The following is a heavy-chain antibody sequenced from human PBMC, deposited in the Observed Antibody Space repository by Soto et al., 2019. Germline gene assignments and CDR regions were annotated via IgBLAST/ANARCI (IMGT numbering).Heavy chain of an antibody. CDR2: IYPGDSDT. J-gene: IGHJ6*02. Sequence: GESLKISCKGSGYSFTSYWIGWVRQMPGKGLEWMGIIYPGDSDTRYSPSFQGQVTISADKSISTAYLQWSSLKASDTAMYYCASTLVRTSPTSYYYYGTDVWGQGTTVTVSS. CDR3: ASTLVRTSPTSYYYYGTDV. CDR1: GYSFTSYW. V-gene: IGHV5-51*01.